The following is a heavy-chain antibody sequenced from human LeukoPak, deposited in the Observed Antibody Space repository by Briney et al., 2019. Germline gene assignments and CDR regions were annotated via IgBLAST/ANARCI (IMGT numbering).Heavy chain of an antibody. J-gene: IGHJ2*01. CDR1: GFIFSSHG. CDR3: ARATVVPATDWYFDL. V-gene: IGHV3-21*01. D-gene: IGHD2-15*01. Sequence: GGTLRLSCAASGFIFSSHGMNWVRQPPGKGLEWVSSISSSGAYIYFADSLKDRFTVSRDNAKNSLYLQMNSLRAEDTAVYYCARATVVPATDWYFDLWGRGTLVTVSS. CDR2: ISSSGAYI.